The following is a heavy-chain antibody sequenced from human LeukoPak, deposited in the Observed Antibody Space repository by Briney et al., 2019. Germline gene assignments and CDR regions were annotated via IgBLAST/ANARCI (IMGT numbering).Heavy chain of an antibody. V-gene: IGHV1-69*13. CDR1: GGTFSSYA. CDR2: IIPIFGTA. D-gene: IGHD3-3*01. CDR3: ARVKKYYDFWSGYYTGYYYYYMDV. J-gene: IGHJ6*03. Sequence: GASVKVSCKASGGTFSSYAISWVRQAPGQGLEWMGGIIPIFGTANYAQKFKGRVTITADESTSTAYMELSSLRSEDTAVYYCARVKKYYDFWSGYYTGYYYYYMDVWGKGTTVTVSS.